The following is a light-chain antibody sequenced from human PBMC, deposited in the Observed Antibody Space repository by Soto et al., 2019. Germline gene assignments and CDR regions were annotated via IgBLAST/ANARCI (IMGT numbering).Light chain of an antibody. V-gene: IGLV2-23*01. Sequence: QSALTQPASVSGSPGQSITISCTGTSSDVGIYNLVSWYQQHPGKAPKLMIFEGNKRPSGVSNRFSGSKSGNTASLTISGLQPEDEADYYCCSYADSSTFVIFGGGTKVTVL. CDR2: EGN. CDR3: CSYADSSTFVI. J-gene: IGLJ2*01. CDR1: SSDVGIYNL.